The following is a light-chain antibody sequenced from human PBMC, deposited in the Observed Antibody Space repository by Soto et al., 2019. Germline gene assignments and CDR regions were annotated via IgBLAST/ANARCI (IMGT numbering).Light chain of an antibody. CDR2: GTS. Sequence: DIQMTQSPSSLSASVGDRVTITCRASPGVKYYLAWYQQKPGKPPKVLIYGTSTLQSGVPSRCSDSGSGTDFTLTISSLQPEDVATDYCQKYNSAPFTFGPGTKVEIK. J-gene: IGKJ3*01. CDR1: PGVKYY. CDR3: QKYNSAPFT. V-gene: IGKV1-27*01.